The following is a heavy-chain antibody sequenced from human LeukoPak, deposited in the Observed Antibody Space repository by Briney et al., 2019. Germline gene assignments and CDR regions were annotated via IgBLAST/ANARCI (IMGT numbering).Heavy chain of an antibody. D-gene: IGHD2-15*01. CDR1: GGTFSSYA. Sequence: SVKVSCKASGGTFSSYAISWVRQAPGQGLEWMGRIIPILGIANYAQKFQGRVTITADKSTSTAYMELSSLRSEDTAVYYCARAAVVTEYYFDYWGRGTLVTVSS. J-gene: IGHJ4*02. V-gene: IGHV1-69*04. CDR2: IIPILGIA. CDR3: ARAAVVTEYYFDY.